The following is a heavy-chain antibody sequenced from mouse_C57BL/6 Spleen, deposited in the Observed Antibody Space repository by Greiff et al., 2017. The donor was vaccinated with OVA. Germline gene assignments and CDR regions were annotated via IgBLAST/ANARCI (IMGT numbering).Heavy chain of an antibody. Sequence: EVQVVESGGGLVKPGGSLKLSCAASGFTFSSYTMSWVRQTPEKRLEWVATISGGGGNTYYPDSVKGRFTISRDNAKNTLYLQMSSLRSEDTALYYCASGYGYDPAWFAYWGHGTLVTVSA. D-gene: IGHD2-2*01. CDR2: ISGGGGNT. V-gene: IGHV5-9*01. CDR3: ASGYGYDPAWFAY. J-gene: IGHJ3*01. CDR1: GFTFSSYT.